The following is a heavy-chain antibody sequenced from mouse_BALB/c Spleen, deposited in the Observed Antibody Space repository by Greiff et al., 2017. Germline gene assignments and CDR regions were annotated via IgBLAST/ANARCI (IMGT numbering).Heavy chain of an antibody. V-gene: IGHV1S22*01. CDR3: THGSSPRYWYFDV. J-gene: IGHJ1*01. CDR2: IYPGSGST. Sequence: LQQPGSELVRPGASVKLSCKASGYTFTSYWMHWVKQRPGQGLEWIGNIYPGSGSTNYDEKFKSKATLTVDTSSSTAYMQLSSLTSEDSAVYYCTHGSSPRYWYFDVWGAGTTVTVSS. CDR1: GYTFTSYW. D-gene: IGHD1-1*01.